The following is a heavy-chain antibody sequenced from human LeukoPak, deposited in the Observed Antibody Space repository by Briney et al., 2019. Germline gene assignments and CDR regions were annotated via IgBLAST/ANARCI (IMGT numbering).Heavy chain of an antibody. J-gene: IGHJ4*02. V-gene: IGHV4-39*01. Sequence: SETLSLTCTVSGASISSSDYYWGWIRQPPGKGLEWIGAISSSGSTYYNPSLKSRVTISIDSSKNQFSLKLGSVTAADTAVYYCARRTSNPVGAIDYWGQGALVTVSS. CDR3: ARRTSNPVGAIDY. CDR1: GASISSSDYY. CDR2: ISSSGST. D-gene: IGHD1-26*01.